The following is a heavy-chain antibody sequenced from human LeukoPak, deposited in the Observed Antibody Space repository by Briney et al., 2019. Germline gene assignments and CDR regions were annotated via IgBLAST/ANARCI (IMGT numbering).Heavy chain of an antibody. D-gene: IGHD6-19*01. Sequence: GASVKVSCKASGYTFTSYDINWVRQAPGQGLEWMGWMNPNSGNTGYAQKFQGRVTMTRNTSISTAYMELSSLRSEDTAVYYCARGRGSGWYSLLAVYYYYGMDVWGQGTTVTVSS. CDR1: GYTFTSYD. CDR2: MNPNSGNT. V-gene: IGHV1-8*01. CDR3: ARGRGSGWYSLLAVYYYYGMDV. J-gene: IGHJ6*02.